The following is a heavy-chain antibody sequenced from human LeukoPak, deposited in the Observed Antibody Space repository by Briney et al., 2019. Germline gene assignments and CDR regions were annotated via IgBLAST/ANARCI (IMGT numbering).Heavy chain of an antibody. CDR2: IYHSGRT. Sequence: PSETLSLTCTVSGSSISRGYHWGWIRQPPGKGLEWFGSIYHSGRTFYNPSLKSRLTISLDTSKNQFSLKLSSVTAADTAVYFCARTGYSSGWYITWGQGTQVTVSS. D-gene: IGHD6-19*01. CDR3: ARTGYSSGWYIT. J-gene: IGHJ5*02. V-gene: IGHV4-38-2*02. CDR1: GSSISRGYH.